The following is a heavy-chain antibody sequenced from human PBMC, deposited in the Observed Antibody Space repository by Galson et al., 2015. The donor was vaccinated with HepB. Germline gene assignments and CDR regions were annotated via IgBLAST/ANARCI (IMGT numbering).Heavy chain of an antibody. V-gene: IGHV3-23*01. J-gene: IGHJ4*02. Sequence: SLRLSCAASGFTFSSYAMSWVRQAPGKGLEWVSAISGSGGSTYYADSVKGRFTISRDNSKNTLYLQMNSLRAEDTAVYYCAKDRSSSSYYYGSGSYAYFDYWGQGTLVTVSS. D-gene: IGHD3-10*01. CDR1: GFTFSSYA. CDR2: ISGSGGST. CDR3: AKDRSSSSYYYGSGSYAYFDY.